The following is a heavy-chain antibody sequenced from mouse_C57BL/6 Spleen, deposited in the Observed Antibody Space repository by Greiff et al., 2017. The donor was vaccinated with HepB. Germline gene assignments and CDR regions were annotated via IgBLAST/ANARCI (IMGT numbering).Heavy chain of an antibody. CDR3: ARHEERLRIYYDYPRFAY. CDR2: FYPGSGSI. J-gene: IGHJ3*01. V-gene: IGHV1-62-2*01. CDR1: GYTFTEYT. Sequence: QVQLQQSGAELVKPGASVKLSCKASGYTFTEYTIHWVKQRSGQGLEWIGWFYPGSGSIKYNEKFKDKATLTADKSSSTVYMELSRLTSEDSAVYFCARHEERLRIYYDYPRFAYWGQGTLVTVSA. D-gene: IGHD2-4*01.